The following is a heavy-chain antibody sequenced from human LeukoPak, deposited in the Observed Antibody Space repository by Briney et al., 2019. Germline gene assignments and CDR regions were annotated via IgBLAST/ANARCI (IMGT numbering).Heavy chain of an antibody. Sequence: NPSETLSLTCTVSGGSISSYYWSWIRQPPGKGLEWIGYIYYSGSTNYNPSLKSRVTISVDTSKNQFSLKLSSVTAADTAVYHCARDLDYWGQGTLVTVSS. V-gene: IGHV4-59*01. CDR1: GGSISSYY. CDR3: ARDLDY. CDR2: IYYSGST. J-gene: IGHJ4*02.